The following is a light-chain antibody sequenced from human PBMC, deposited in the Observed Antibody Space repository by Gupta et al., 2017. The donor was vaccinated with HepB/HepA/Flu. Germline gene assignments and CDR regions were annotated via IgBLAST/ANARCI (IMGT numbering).Light chain of an antibody. CDR1: SSDVGNCNY. CDR3: SACTTSNTYV. Sequence: QSALPQPASVSGSPGQPLTISCTGTSSDVGNCNYVSWYQQHPGKAPKLLIYDVTNRPSGVSNRFSGSKSGNTASLTISGLQAEDEADYYCSACTTSNTYVFGTGTKVTVL. V-gene: IGLV2-14*03. J-gene: IGLJ1*01. CDR2: DVT.